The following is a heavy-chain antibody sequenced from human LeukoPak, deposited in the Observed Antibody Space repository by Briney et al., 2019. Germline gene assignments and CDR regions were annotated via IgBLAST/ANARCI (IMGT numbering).Heavy chain of an antibody. Sequence: GGSLRLSCAAPGFTFSSYAMSWVRQAPGKGLEWVSAISGSGGSTYYADSVKGRFTISRDNSKNTLYLQMNSLRAEDTAVYYRAKGTHITMIVVAGDYWGQGTLVTVSS. CDR1: GFTFSSYA. CDR2: ISGSGGST. J-gene: IGHJ4*02. D-gene: IGHD3-22*01. CDR3: AKGTHITMIVVAGDY. V-gene: IGHV3-23*01.